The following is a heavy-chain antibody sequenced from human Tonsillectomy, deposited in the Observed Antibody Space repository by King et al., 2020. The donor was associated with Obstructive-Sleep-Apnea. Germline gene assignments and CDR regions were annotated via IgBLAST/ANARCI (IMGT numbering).Heavy chain of an antibody. V-gene: IGHV3-74*01. CDR1: GFTFSSYW. D-gene: IGHD6-13*01. Sequence: VQLVESGGGLVQPGGSLRLSCAASGFTFSSYWMHWVRQAPGKGLVWVSRINSDGSSTSYADSVKGRFTISSDNAKNTLYLKMNSLSAEDTVVYYCARDGSLAAALDYWGQGTLVTVSS. CDR2: INSDGSST. CDR3: ARDGSLAAALDY. J-gene: IGHJ4*02.